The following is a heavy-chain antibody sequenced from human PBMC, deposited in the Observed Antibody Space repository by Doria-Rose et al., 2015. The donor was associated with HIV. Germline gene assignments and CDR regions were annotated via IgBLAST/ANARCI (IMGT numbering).Heavy chain of an antibody. D-gene: IGHD6-13*01. CDR1: GVSLSSPGMG. Sequence: QVTLKESGPVLVKPTETLTLTCTVSGVSLSSPGMGVSWIRQPPGKALAWLANIFSDDERSYNTSMKSRLTISRGTSKSQVVLTMTDMDPVDTATYYCARIKSSRWYHKYYFDFWGQGTLVIVSA. CDR2: IFSDDER. CDR3: ARIKSSRWYHKYYFDF. V-gene: IGHV2-26*01. J-gene: IGHJ4*02.